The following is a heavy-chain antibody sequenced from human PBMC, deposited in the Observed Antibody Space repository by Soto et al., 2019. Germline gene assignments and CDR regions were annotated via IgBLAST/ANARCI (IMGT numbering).Heavy chain of an antibody. CDR3: ARVGLYGPIDY. J-gene: IGHJ4*02. Sequence: PSETLSLTCAVSGGSISSSNWWSWVRQPPGKGLEWIGETYHSGSTNYNPSLKSRVTTSVDRSKNQFSLKLSSVTAADTAVYYCARVGLYGPIDYWGQGTLVTVSS. V-gene: IGHV4-4*02. CDR2: TYHSGST. CDR1: GGSISSSNW. D-gene: IGHD3-10*01.